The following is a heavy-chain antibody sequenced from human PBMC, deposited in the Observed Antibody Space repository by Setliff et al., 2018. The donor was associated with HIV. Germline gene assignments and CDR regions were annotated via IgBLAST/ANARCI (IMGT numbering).Heavy chain of an antibody. D-gene: IGHD2-15*01. Sequence: SVKVSCKASGYTFTSYAMHWVRQAPGQRLEWMGWIIPIFGTANYAQKFQGRVTITADESTSAAYMELSSLRSEDTAVYYCAREAVTRYCSGGSCYSTYYDYWGQGTLVTVSS. CDR1: GYTFTSYA. CDR3: AREAVTRYCSGGSCYSTYYDY. J-gene: IGHJ4*02. V-gene: IGHV1-69*13. CDR2: IIPIFGTA.